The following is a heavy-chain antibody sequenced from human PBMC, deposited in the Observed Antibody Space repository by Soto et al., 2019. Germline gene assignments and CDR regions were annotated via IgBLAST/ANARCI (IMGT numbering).Heavy chain of an antibody. V-gene: IGHV3-30*18. J-gene: IGHJ4*02. D-gene: IGHD3-22*01. Sequence: QVQLVESGGGVVQPGRSLRLSCAASGFTFSSYGMHWVRKAPGKGLEWMAVISHDGTKKYYVDSVKGRFTISRDNSKNTLYLQMNSLRAEDTALYSCAKGSDTSGYYQLDYWGQGTLVTVSS. CDR3: AKGSDTSGYYQLDY. CDR1: GFTFSSYG. CDR2: ISHDGTKK.